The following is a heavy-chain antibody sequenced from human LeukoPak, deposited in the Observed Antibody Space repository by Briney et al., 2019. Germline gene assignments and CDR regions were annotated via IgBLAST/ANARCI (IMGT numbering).Heavy chain of an antibody. Sequence: SETLSLTCTVSGGSISSSSYYWGWIRQPPGKGLEWIGSIYYSGSTYYNPSLKCRVTISVDTSKNQFSLKLSSVTAADTAVYYCARHSGSYNDYSDYWGQGTLVTVSS. CDR3: ARHSGSYNDYSDY. D-gene: IGHD1-26*01. CDR1: GGSISSSSYY. CDR2: IYYSGST. J-gene: IGHJ4*02. V-gene: IGHV4-39*01.